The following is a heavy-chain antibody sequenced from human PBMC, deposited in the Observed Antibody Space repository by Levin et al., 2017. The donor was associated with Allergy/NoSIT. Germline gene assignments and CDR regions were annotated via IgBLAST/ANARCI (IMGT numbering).Heavy chain of an antibody. Sequence: ETLSLTCAASGFTFSAYTMNWVRQAPGKGLEWVSSISTSSDFIYYADSVKGRFTISRDNAKNSLFLQMNSLRAEDTAVYYCARGQIGTDYWGQGTLVTVSS. CDR2: ISTSSDFI. CDR3: ARGQIGTDY. V-gene: IGHV3-21*01. CDR1: GFTFSAYT. D-gene: IGHD1-26*01. J-gene: IGHJ4*02.